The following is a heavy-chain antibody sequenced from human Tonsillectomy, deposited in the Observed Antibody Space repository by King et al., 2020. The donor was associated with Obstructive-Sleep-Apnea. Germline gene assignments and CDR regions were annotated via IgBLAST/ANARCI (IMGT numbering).Heavy chain of an antibody. CDR2: ISSSSSTI. D-gene: IGHD3-22*01. J-gene: IGHJ4*02. V-gene: IGHV3-48*04. Sequence: QLVQSGGGLVQPGGSLRLSCAASGFTFSSYSMNWVRQAPGKGLEWVSYISSSSSTIYYADSVKGRFTISRDNAKNSLYLQMNSLRAEDTAVYYCARDYYDSSGYSVDYWGQGTLVTVSS. CDR3: ARDYYDSSGYSVDY. CDR1: GFTFSSYS.